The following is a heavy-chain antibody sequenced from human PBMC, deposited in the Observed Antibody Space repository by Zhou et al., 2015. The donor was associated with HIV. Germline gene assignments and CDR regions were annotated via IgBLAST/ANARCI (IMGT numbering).Heavy chain of an antibody. CDR2: SNSDGS. Sequence: QVQLVQSGAAVGKPGVSVKVSCKASGYTFTAYSIHWVRQAPGQRLEWMGISNSDGSTYAQKFQGRLTLARDTSTTTVYMELSSLRSEDTAIYYCARDFPDPAGNYKSLPDYWAREPWSPSPQ. CDR3: ARDFPDPAGNYKSLPDY. D-gene: IGHD1-7*01. V-gene: IGHV1-46*01. J-gene: IGHJ4*02. CDR1: GYTFTAYS.